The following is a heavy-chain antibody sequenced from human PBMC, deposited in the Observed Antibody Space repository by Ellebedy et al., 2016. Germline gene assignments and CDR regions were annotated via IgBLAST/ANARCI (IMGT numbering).Heavy chain of an antibody. Sequence: GSLRLSCAVYGGSFSGYYWSWIRQPPGKGLEWIGEINHSGSTNYNPSLKSRVTISLDSSKSQFSLKLTSVTAADTAVYYCARNKISIFSETDAFDLWGQGTMVTVSS. CDR1: GGSFSGYY. CDR2: INHSGST. CDR3: ARNKISIFSETDAFDL. J-gene: IGHJ3*01. D-gene: IGHD2-21*01. V-gene: IGHV4-34*01.